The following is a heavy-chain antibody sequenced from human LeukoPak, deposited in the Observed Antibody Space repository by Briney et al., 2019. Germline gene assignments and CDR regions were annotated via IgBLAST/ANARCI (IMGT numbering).Heavy chain of an antibody. CDR1: GGSLSGYY. J-gene: IGHJ5*02. CDR3: APRGDIEHSYGFGKWFDP. CDR2: INHSGRT. V-gene: IGHV4-34*01. D-gene: IGHD5-18*01. Sequence: SETLSLTCAIYGGSLSGYYWSWIRQPPGKGLEWIGEINHSGRTNYNASLKSRVTISVDTAKKQFSLKLSSVTAADTAVYYCAPRGDIEHSYGFGKWFDPWGQETLVTVSS.